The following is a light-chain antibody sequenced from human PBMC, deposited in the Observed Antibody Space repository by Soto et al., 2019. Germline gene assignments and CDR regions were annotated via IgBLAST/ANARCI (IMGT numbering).Light chain of an antibody. V-gene: IGKV3-20*01. CDR2: GAS. CDR3: HQYGSSPLT. CDR1: QSVSSSY. Sequence: EIVLTQSPGTLSLSPGERATLSCRASQSVSSSYLAWYQQKPGQAPRLLIYGASSRATGIPDRFSGSGSGTDFTLTLSRLELEDFAVYYCHQYGSSPLTFGGGTKVEIK. J-gene: IGKJ4*01.